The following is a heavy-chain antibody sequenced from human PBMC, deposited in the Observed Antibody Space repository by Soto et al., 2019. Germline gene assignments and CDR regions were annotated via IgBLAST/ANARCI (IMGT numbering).Heavy chain of an antibody. Sequence: DVHLLESGGCLVQPGGSLRLSCAASGYNFGSYAMMWVRQAPGKGLEWISTIGGGGLGSYYADSVKGRFTISRDNYKNTLFLQMNSLRGEDTGVYYCAKDPRLELRGVDSWGQGTQVTVYS. J-gene: IGHJ4*02. CDR1: GYNFGSYA. CDR3: AKDPRLELRGVDS. V-gene: IGHV3-23*01. CDR2: IGGGGLGS. D-gene: IGHD1-7*01.